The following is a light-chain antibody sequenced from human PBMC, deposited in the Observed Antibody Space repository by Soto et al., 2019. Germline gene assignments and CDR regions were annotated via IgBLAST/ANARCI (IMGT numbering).Light chain of an antibody. CDR2: GAS. Sequence: EIVMTQSPATLSVSPGERATLSCRASQSISDTLAWYQQKSGQAPRLLIYGASTRATGLPAGFSGSGSGTEFTLIINSLQSEDSAVYYCQQYDNWPITFGQGTRLE. J-gene: IGKJ5*01. CDR3: QQYDNWPIT. V-gene: IGKV3-15*01. CDR1: QSISDT.